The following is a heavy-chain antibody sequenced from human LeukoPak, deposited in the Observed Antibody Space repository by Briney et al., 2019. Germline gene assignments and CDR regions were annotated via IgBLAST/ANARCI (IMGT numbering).Heavy chain of an antibody. CDR3: AELGITMIGGV. CDR2: ISSSGSTI. D-gene: IGHD3-10*02. CDR1: GFTFSSYE. V-gene: IGHV3-48*03. J-gene: IGHJ6*04. Sequence: GGSLRLSCAASGFTFSSYEMNWVRQAPGKGLEWVSYISSSGSTIYYADSVKGRFTISGDNAKNSLCLQMNSLRAEDTAVYYCAELGITMIGGVWGKGTTVTISS.